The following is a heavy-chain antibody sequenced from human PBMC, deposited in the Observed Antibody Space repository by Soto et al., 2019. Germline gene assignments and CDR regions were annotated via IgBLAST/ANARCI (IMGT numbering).Heavy chain of an antibody. CDR2: ISTSGGIT. V-gene: IGHV3-23*01. CDR1: GFTFDNYA. J-gene: IGHJ4*02. Sequence: GGSLRLSCAASGFTFDNYAMNWVRQAPGKGLEWVSAISTSGGITYYADSVKGRFTISRDNSKNTPYLQMNSLRAEDTAIYYCAKGATKYTGSPTSFDSWGQGTQVTVSS. D-gene: IGHD1-26*01. CDR3: AKGATKYTGSPTSFDS.